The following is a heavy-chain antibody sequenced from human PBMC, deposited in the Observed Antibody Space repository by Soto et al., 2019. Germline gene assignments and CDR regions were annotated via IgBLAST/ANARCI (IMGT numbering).Heavy chain of an antibody. CDR1: GFTFKNAW. V-gene: IGHV3-15*01. CDR2: IKTKADAGTT. Sequence: QLVESGGGLVQPGGSLRLSCAASGFTFKNAWMSWVRQAPGKGLEWVGRIKTKADAGTTDYAAPVKGRFTISRDDSKNTRYLQMNSLKNEDPAFYFCTTDGATIFFDPRGQGTLVTVSS. D-gene: IGHD3-10*02. J-gene: IGHJ5*02. CDR3: TTDGATIFFDP.